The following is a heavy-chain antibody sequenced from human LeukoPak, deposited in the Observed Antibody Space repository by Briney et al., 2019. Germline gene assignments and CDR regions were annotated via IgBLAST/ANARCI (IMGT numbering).Heavy chain of an antibody. V-gene: IGHV5-51*01. CDR2: IYPGGSDT. J-gene: IGHJ3*02. CDR3: ARGPLGVVIINDAFDI. D-gene: IGHD3-3*01. Sequence: GESLKISCKGSGYSFTSYWIGWVRQMPGKGLEWMGIIYPGGSDTRYSPSFQGQVTISADKSISTAYLQWSSLKASDTAMYYCARGPLGVVIINDAFDIWGQGTMVTVSS. CDR1: GYSFTSYW.